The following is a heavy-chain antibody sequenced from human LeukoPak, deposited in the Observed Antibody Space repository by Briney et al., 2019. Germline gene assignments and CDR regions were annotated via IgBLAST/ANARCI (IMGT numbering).Heavy chain of an antibody. J-gene: IGHJ6*02. V-gene: IGHV3-21*01. CDR3: ARGIAASGYTTDV. Sequence: PGGSLRLSCAASGLTFSGYTMNWVRQAPGKGLEWVASISPSGNYIYYADSVKGRFTISRDNAKNSLFLQMNSLRAEDTAVYSCARGIAASGYTTDVWGRGTTVTVSS. D-gene: IGHD6-13*01. CDR2: ISPSGNYI. CDR1: GLTFSGYT.